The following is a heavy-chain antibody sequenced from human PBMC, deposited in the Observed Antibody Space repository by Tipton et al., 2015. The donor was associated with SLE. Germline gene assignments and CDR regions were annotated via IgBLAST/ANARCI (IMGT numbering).Heavy chain of an antibody. CDR2: IYYSGST. J-gene: IGHJ2*01. CDR3: ARDAKCPITSAEYFDL. Sequence: TLSLTCTVSGGSISSSSYYWGWIRQPPGKGLEWIGSIYYSGSTNYNPTLKSRVTISVDTSENQFSLKLSSVTAADTAVYYCARDAKCPITSAEYFDLWGRGTQVTVSS. CDR1: GGSISSSSYY. D-gene: IGHD5-12*01. V-gene: IGHV4-39*07.